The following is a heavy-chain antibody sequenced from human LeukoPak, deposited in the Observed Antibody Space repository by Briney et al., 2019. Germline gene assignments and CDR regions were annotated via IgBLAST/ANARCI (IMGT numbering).Heavy chain of an antibody. Sequence: GASVKVSCKASGYTFTGYYMHWVRQAPGQGLEWMGWINPNSGDTNYAQKFQGRVTMTRDTSISTAYMELIRLTSDDTAVYYCARTLTGDFEVYWGQGTLVTVSS. CDR2: INPNSGDT. V-gene: IGHV1-2*02. CDR1: GYTFTGYY. J-gene: IGHJ4*02. D-gene: IGHD7-27*01. CDR3: ARTLTGDFEVY.